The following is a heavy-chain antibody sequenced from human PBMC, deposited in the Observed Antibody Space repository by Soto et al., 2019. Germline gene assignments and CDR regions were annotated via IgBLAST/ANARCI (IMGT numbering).Heavy chain of an antibody. D-gene: IGHD4-17*01. Sequence: PGGSLRLSCAASGFTFSSYAMHWVRQAPGKGLEWVAVISYDGSNKYYADSVKGRFTISRDNSKNTLYLQMNSLRAEDTAVYYCARDLRFSDDYGDFRDYWGQGTLVTVS. CDR3: ARDLRFSDDYGDFRDY. CDR2: ISYDGSNK. CDR1: GFTFSSYA. J-gene: IGHJ4*02. V-gene: IGHV3-30-3*01.